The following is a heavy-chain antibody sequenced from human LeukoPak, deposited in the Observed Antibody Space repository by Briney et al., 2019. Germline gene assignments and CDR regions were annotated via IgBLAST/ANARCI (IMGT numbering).Heavy chain of an antibody. CDR3: ARLSSGRPHEYFQH. Sequence: PSETLSLTCTVSGGSISSYYWSWVRQPPGKGLEWIAYIYSSGSTNYNPSLKSRATISLDTSKNQFSLKLTSVTAADTAVYFCARLSSGRPHEYFQHWGQGTLVTVSS. CDR2: IYSSGST. D-gene: IGHD3-22*01. V-gene: IGHV4-59*01. J-gene: IGHJ1*01. CDR1: GGSISSYY.